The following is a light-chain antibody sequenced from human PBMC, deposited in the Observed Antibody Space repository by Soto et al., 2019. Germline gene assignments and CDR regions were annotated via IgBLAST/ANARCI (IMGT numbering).Light chain of an antibody. V-gene: IGKV1-5*01. Sequence: INMTQSPSTLSATVGDSVTITSRASQSLNNGLAWYQQKPGKAPNLLIYDASTLERGVPSRFSGTGSGTEFTLTISSLQPDDFATYYCQQYHRSSITFGQGTRLEIK. CDR1: QSLNNG. CDR3: QQYHRSSIT. CDR2: DAS. J-gene: IGKJ5*01.